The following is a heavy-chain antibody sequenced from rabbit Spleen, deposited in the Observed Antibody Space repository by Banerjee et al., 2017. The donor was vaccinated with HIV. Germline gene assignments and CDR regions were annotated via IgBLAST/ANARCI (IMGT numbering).Heavy chain of an antibody. J-gene: IGHJ6*01. CDR3: ARGEYFTVGFSSYAIYLDL. V-gene: IGHV1S40*01. CDR2: IYTGNGKT. Sequence: QSLEESGGGLVKPGGTLTLTCTVSGFSFSSSYDMCWVRQAPGKGLEWIGCIYTGNGKTYYASWAKGRFTFSKTSSTTVTLQMTSLTAADTATYFCARGEYFTVGFSSYAIYLDLWGPGTLVTVS. D-gene: IGHD8-1*01. CDR1: GFSFSSSYD.